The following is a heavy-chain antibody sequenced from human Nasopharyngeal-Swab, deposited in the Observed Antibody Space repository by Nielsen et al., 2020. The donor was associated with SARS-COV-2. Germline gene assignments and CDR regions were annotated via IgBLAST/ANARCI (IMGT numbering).Heavy chain of an antibody. Sequence: WETLSLTCTVFGGSISIYYWSWIWKTEGKGLEWIGYIYDIGSINYNPSLKSRVTISVDTSKNQFSLNLSSVTAADTAVYYCARVGIPTIVRGVNWFDPWGQGTLVIVSS. V-gene: IGHV4-59*01. D-gene: IGHD3-10*01. CDR3: ARVGIPTIVRGVNWFDP. CDR2: IYDIGSI. CDR1: GGSISIYY. J-gene: IGHJ5*02.